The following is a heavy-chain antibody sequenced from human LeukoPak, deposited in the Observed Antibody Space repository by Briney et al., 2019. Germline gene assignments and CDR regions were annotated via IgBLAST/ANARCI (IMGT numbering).Heavy chain of an antibody. Sequence: PGGSLRLSCSASGFTFSSHAMLWVRHAPGKGLEYVLTISSNGGRTYYADSVKGRFTISRDNSKNTLYHQMSSLRAEDTAVYYCVKDDCSGSSCYYYDYWGQGTLVTVSS. V-gene: IGHV3-64D*06. CDR2: ISSNGGRT. CDR1: GFTFSSHA. J-gene: IGHJ4*02. CDR3: VKDDCSGSSCYYYDY. D-gene: IGHD2-15*01.